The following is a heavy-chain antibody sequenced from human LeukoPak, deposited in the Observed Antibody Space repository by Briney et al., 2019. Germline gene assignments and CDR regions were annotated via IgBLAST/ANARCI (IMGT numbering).Heavy chain of an antibody. V-gene: IGHV3-23*01. J-gene: IGHJ4*02. CDR3: AKCGGSVVASQDY. CDR1: GFTFSSYA. Sequence: RGGSLRLSCAASGFTFSSYAMSWVSQAPGEGLDWVSAISGSGDDTYYADSVKGRFTISGDNSKNRLYLQMNSLRAGDTAVYYCAKCGGSVVASQDYWGQGTLVTVSS. CDR2: ISGSGDDT. D-gene: IGHD2-15*01.